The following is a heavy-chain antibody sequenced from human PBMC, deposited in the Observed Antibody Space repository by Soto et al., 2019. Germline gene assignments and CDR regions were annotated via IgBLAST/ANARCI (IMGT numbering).Heavy chain of an antibody. D-gene: IGHD1-26*01. Sequence: GGSLRLSCAASGFTFSSYWMGWVRQAPGKGLGWVANIKQDGSEKYYVDSVKGRFTISRDNAKNSLYLQMNSLRAEDTAVYYCARDLSGSYSYYFDYWGQGTLVTVSS. CDR1: GFTFSSYW. J-gene: IGHJ4*02. V-gene: IGHV3-7*03. CDR2: IKQDGSEK. CDR3: ARDLSGSYSYYFDY.